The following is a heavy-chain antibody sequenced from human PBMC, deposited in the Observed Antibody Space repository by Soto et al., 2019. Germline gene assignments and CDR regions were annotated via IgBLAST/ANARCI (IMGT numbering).Heavy chain of an antibody. CDR3: ARGLECRGYCLDKPTWLAP. CDR2: IIPIFGTP. Sequence: QVQLVKSGAEVKKPGSSVKVSCKASGGTFSTYTFSWVRQAPGQGLEWIGRIIPIFGTPYYAQNFQGRVTITADKSTSTVYMELSSLRSDDTAVYFCARGLECRGYCLDKPTWLAPWGQGTLVTVSS. CDR1: GGTFSTYT. V-gene: IGHV1-69*06. J-gene: IGHJ5*02. D-gene: IGHD2-15*01.